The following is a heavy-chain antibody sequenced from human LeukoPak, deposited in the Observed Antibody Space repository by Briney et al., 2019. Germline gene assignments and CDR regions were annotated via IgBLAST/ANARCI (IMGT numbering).Heavy chain of an antibody. J-gene: IGHJ4*02. CDR2: ISYDESNK. CDR3: AKDRGSGSYPSPLFDY. CDR1: GFIFSSYG. D-gene: IGHD3-10*01. V-gene: IGHV3-30*18. Sequence: AVSLRLSCAVSGFIFSSYGMHWVRQAPGKGREWVTAISYDESNKYYAESVKGRFTISGDNYKNTLYLQMNSLRAEDTAVYYRAKDRGSGSYPSPLFDYWGRGILVTVCS.